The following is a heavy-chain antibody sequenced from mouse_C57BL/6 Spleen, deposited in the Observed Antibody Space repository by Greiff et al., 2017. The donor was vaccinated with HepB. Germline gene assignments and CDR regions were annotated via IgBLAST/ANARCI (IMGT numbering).Heavy chain of an antibody. J-gene: IGHJ4*01. CDR2: IFPGSGST. D-gene: IGHD2-5*01. CDR1: GYTFTSHW. Sequence: VQLQQSGPELVRPGASVKISCKAPGYTFTSHWMQWVRQRPGQGLEWIGEIFPGSGSTYYNEKFKGKATLTVDTSSRTAYMQLSSLTSEDSAVYFCARKGDCSNHGDAMDYWGQGTSVTVSS. CDR3: ARKGDCSNHGDAMDY. V-gene: IGHV1-56*01.